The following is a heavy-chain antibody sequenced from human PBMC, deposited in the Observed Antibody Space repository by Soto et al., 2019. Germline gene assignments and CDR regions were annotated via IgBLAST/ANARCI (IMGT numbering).Heavy chain of an antibody. D-gene: IGHD3-3*01. J-gene: IGHJ4*02. CDR2: IYYSGST. CDR1: GGSISSYY. Sequence: SETLSLTCTVSGGSISSYYWSCIRQPPGKGLEWIGYIYYSGSTNYNPSLKSRVTISVDTSKNQFSLKLSSVTAADTAVYYCARVDFWSGYYHYFDYWGQGTLVTVSS. V-gene: IGHV4-59*01. CDR3: ARVDFWSGYYHYFDY.